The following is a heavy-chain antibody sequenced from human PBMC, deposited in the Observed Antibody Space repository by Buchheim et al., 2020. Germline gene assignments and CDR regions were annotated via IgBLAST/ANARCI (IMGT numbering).Heavy chain of an antibody. CDR2: INHSGST. D-gene: IGHD4-17*01. J-gene: IGHJ6*02. V-gene: IGHV4-34*01. CDR3: ARGWVYGDPRFRGYYYYYGMDV. CDR1: GGSFSGYY. Sequence: QVQLQQWGAGLLKPSETLSLTCAVYGGSFSGYYWSWIRQPPGKGLEWIGEINHSGSTNYNPFLKSRVTISVDTSKNQFSLKLSSVTAADTAVYYCARGWVYGDPRFRGYYYYYGMDVWGQGTT.